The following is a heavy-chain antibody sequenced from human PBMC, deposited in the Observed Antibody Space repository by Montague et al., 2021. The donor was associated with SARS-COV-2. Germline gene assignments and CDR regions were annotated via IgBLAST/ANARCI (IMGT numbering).Heavy chain of an antibody. V-gene: IGHV4-59*01. CDR3: ARARRYSSSWYPRFDP. Sequence: SETLSLTCTVSGGSISSYYWSWIRQPPGKGLEWIGYIYYSGSTNYNPSLKSRVTISVDTSKNQFSLKLSPVTAADTAVYYCARARRYSSSWYPRFDPWGQGTLVTVSS. J-gene: IGHJ5*02. D-gene: IGHD6-13*01. CDR2: IYYSGST. CDR1: GGSISSYY.